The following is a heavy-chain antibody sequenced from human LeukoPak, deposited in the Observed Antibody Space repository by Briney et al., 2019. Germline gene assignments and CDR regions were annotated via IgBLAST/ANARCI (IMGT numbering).Heavy chain of an antibody. J-gene: IGHJ6*02. CDR3: ARGRVVEVAASYYYGMDV. CDR1: GGSFSGYY. V-gene: IGHV4-34*01. CDR2: INHSGST. Sequence: PSETLSPTCAVYGGSFSGYYWSWIRQPPGKGLEWIGEINHSGSTNYNPSLKSRVTISVDTSKNQFSLKLSSVTAADTAVYYCARGRVVEVAASYYYGMDVWGQGTTVTVSS. D-gene: IGHD2-15*01.